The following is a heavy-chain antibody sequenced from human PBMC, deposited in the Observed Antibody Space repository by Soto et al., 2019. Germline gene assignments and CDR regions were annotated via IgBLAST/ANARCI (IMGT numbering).Heavy chain of an antibody. D-gene: IGHD5-18*01. Sequence: SETLSLTCTVSGGSISSYYWSWIRQPPGKGLEWIGYIYYSGSTNYNPSLKSRVTISVDTSKNQFSLKLSSVTAADTAVYYCARVTFTAMAYYYYYVDVWGKGTTVTVS. V-gene: IGHV4-59*01. CDR1: GGSISSYY. CDR2: IYYSGST. J-gene: IGHJ6*03. CDR3: ARVTFTAMAYYYYYVDV.